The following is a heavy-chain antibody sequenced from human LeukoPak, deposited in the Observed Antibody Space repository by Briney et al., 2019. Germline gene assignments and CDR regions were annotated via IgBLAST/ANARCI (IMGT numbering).Heavy chain of an antibody. J-gene: IGHJ4*02. CDR3: ARDFSRSGXSXXXXSGGY. CDR1: GFTFSSYS. Sequence: GGSLRLSCAASGFTFSSYSMNWVRQAPGKGLEWVSSISSSSSYIYYADSVKGRFTISRDNAKNSLYLQMNSLRAEDTAVYYCARDFSRSGXSXXXXSGGYWGQGXLVTVS. CDR2: ISSSSSYI. D-gene: IGHD6-13*01. V-gene: IGHV3-21*01.